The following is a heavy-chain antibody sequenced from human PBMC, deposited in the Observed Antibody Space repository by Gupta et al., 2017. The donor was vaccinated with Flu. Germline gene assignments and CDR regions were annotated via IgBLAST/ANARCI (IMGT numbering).Heavy chain of an antibody. D-gene: IGHD3-22*01. CDR3: ARDQGYYDSSGYYRPNYYYYYYMDV. J-gene: IGHJ6*03. Sequence: HGKGLEWIGYIYYSGSTYYNPSLKSRVTISVDTSKNQFSLKLSSVTAADTAVYYCARDQGYYDSSGYYRPNYYYYYYMDVWGKGTTVTVAS. V-gene: IGHV4-31*02. CDR2: IYYSGST.